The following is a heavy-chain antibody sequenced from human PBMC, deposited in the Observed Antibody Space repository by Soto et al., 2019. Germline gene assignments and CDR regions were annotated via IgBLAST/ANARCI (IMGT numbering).Heavy chain of an antibody. CDR3: TGTYYDFWSGYYTFDY. J-gene: IGHJ4*02. D-gene: IGHD3-3*01. Sequence: GGSLRLSCTASGFTFGDYAMSWFRQAPGKGLEWVGFIRSKAYGGTTEYAASVKGRFTISRDDSKSIAYLQMNSLKTEDTAVYYCTGTYYDFWSGYYTFDYWGQGTLVTVSS. CDR1: GFTFGDYA. V-gene: IGHV3-49*03. CDR2: IRSKAYGGTT.